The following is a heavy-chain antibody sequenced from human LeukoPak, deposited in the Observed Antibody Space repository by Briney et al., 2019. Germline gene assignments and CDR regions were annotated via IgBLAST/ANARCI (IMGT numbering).Heavy chain of an antibody. CDR1: GYTFTGYY. CDR3: ARLGYCSSTSCYNFDY. D-gene: IGHD2-2*02. Sequence: ASVKVSCKASGYTFTGYYMHWARQAPGQGLEWMGWINPNSGATDYAQKFQGRVTMTRDTSISTAYMELSRLRSDDTAVYRCARLGYCSSTSCYNFDYWGQGTLITVSS. J-gene: IGHJ4*02. V-gene: IGHV1-2*02. CDR2: INPNSGAT.